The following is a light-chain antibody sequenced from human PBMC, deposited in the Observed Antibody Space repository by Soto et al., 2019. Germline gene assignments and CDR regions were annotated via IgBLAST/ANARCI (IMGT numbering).Light chain of an antibody. J-gene: IGLJ3*02. CDR1: TGAVTSGHY. CDR3: LLSYSGAGNWV. Sequence: QAVVTQEPSLTVSPGGTVTLTCGSSTGAVTSGHYPYWFQQKPGQAPRTLIYDTSNKHSWTPARFSGSLLGGKAALTLSGVQPEDEAEYYCLLSYSGAGNWVFGGGTKLTVL. CDR2: DTS. V-gene: IGLV7-46*01.